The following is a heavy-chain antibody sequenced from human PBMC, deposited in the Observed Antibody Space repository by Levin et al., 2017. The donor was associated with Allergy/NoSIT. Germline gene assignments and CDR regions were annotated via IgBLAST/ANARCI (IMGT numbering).Heavy chain of an antibody. CDR3: ARSRLNYFDS. D-gene: IGHD1-7*01. Sequence: SQTLSLTCTVSGGYISSGGYYWTWIRQNPGEGLEWIGYINDGGNTIYTSSLKSRVSISVDTSKNHFSLNLASVTAADTAVYFCARSRLNYFDSWGHGTLVTVSS. CDR1: GGYISSGGYY. J-gene: IGHJ5*01. CDR2: INDGGNT. V-gene: IGHV4-31*03.